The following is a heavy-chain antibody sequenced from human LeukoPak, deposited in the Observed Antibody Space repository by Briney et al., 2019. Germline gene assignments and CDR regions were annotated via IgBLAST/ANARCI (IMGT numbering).Heavy chain of an antibody. CDR3: AKWGFMTAIARGDDAFDI. CDR1: GFTFSSYA. CDR2: ISGSGDNT. J-gene: IGHJ3*02. D-gene: IGHD3-16*01. Sequence: GGSLRLSCAASGFTFSSYAMTWVRQAPGKGPEWVSAISGSGDNTHYVDSVKGRFTISRDNSRNTVYLQMNSLRAEDTAVYYCAKWGFMTAIARGDDAFDIWGQGTMVTVS. V-gene: IGHV3-23*01.